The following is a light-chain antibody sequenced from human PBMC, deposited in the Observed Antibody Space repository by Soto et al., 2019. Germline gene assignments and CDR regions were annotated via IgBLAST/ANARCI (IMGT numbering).Light chain of an antibody. Sequence: DIQMTQSPSSLSASLGDRVTITCRASQGISNSLAWYQQKPGKVPRLLIYAASILQLGVPSRFSGSGSGTDFTLTISSLQPEDVATYYCQKYNNVPATFGLGTRLETK. V-gene: IGKV1-27*01. J-gene: IGKJ5*01. CDR2: AAS. CDR1: QGISNS. CDR3: QKYNNVPAT.